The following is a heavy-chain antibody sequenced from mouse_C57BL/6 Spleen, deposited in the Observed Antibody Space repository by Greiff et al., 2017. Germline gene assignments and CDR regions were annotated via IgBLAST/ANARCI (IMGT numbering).Heavy chain of an antibody. V-gene: IGHV1-52*01. CDR1: GYTFTSYW. D-gene: IGHD1-1*02. CDR3: ARQGNYASAVYAMDY. Sequence: VQLQQPGAELVRPGSSVKLSCKASGYTFTSYWMHWVKQRPIQGLEWIGNIDPSDSETHYNQKFKDKATLTVDKSSSTAYMQLSSLASEDSAVYYCARQGNYASAVYAMDYWGQGTSVTVSS. CDR2: IDPSDSET. J-gene: IGHJ4*01.